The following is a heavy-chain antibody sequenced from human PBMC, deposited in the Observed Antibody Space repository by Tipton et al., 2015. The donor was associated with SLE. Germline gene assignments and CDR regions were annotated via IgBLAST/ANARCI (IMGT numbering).Heavy chain of an antibody. J-gene: IGHJ6*02. V-gene: IGHV3-23*03. CDR2: IYSGGSST. CDR1: GFAFSSYA. D-gene: IGHD3-22*01. CDR3: AKDLSYYDSRGFGIYYYFYGMDV. Sequence: SLRLSCAASGFAFSSYAMSWVRQAPGKGLEWVSVIYSGGSSTYYADSVKGRFTISRDNSKNMLYLQMNSLRADDTAVYYCAKDLSYYDSRGFGIYYYFYGMDVWGQGTTVTVPS.